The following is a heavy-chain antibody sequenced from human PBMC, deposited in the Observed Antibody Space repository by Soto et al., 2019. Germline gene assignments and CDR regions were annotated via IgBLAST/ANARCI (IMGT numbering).Heavy chain of an antibody. CDR3: AKEQSPYSGSYLDY. CDR1: GFTFSSYA. V-gene: IGHV3-23*01. D-gene: IGHD1-26*01. J-gene: IGHJ4*02. Sequence: GGSLRLSCAASGFTFSSYAMSWVRQAPGKGLEWVSAISGSGGSTYYADSVKGRFTISRDISKNTLYLQMNSLRAEDTAVYYCAKEQSPYSGSYLDYWGQGTLVTVSS. CDR2: ISGSGGST.